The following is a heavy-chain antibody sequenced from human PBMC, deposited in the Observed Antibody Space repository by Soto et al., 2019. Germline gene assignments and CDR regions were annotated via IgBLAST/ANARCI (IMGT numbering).Heavy chain of an antibody. V-gene: IGHV3-21*01. CDR2: ISSSSSYI. CDR3: ARDKSTVTAFDI. D-gene: IGHD4-17*01. Sequence: GGSLRLSCVASGFTFSSYSMNWVRQAPGKGLEWVSSISSSSSYIYYADSVKGRFTISRDNAKNSLYLQMNSLRAEDTAVYYCARDKSTVTAFDIWGQGTMVTVSS. CDR1: GFTFSSYS. J-gene: IGHJ3*02.